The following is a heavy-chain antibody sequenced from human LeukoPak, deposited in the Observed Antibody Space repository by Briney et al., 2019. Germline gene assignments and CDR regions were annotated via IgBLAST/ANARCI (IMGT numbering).Heavy chain of an antibody. CDR2: ISSSSSYI. CDR3: ARFQPGDVVVPVRQPRAPPPRYFDF. V-gene: IGHV3-21*01. CDR1: GFTFSSYS. D-gene: IGHD2-2*01. Sequence: GGSLRLSCAASGFTFSSYSMNWVRQTPGKGLEWVSSISSSSSYIYYADSVKGRFTISRDNAKNSLYLQMNSLRAEDTAVYYCARFQPGDVVVPVRQPRAPPPRYFDFWGQGILVTVSS. J-gene: IGHJ4*02.